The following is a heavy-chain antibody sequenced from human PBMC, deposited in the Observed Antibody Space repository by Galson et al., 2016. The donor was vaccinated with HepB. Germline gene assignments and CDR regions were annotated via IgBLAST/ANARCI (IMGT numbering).Heavy chain of an antibody. CDR2: ILWNGDI. V-gene: IGHV3-9*01. J-gene: IGHJ4*02. CDR3: AKATMATKGAIDY. CDR1: GFTFDDYA. Sequence: SLRLSCAASGFTFDDYAMHWVRQVPGRGLEWVSGILWNGDIGYADSVKGRFTASRDNARNSLYLQMNSLRAEDTALYYCAKATMATKGAIDYWGQGTLVTVAP. D-gene: IGHD5-12*01.